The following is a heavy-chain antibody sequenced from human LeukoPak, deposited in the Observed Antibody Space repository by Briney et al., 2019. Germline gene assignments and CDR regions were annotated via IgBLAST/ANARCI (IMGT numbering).Heavy chain of an antibody. D-gene: IGHD5-18*01. CDR2: IYYSGST. J-gene: IGHJ4*02. V-gene: IGHV4-39*01. CDR1: GGSISSSSYY. Sequence: SETLSLTCTVSGGSISSSSYYWGWIRQPPGKGLEWIGSIYYSGSTYYNPSLKGRVTISVDTSKNQFSLKLSSVTAADTAVYYCARRPRGYSHGHGIDYWGQGTLVTVSS. CDR3: ARRPRGYSHGHGIDY.